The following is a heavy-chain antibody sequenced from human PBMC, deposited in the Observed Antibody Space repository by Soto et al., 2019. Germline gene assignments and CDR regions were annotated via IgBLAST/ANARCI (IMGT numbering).Heavy chain of an antibody. Sequence: ESLKLSCKGSGYSFTSYWISWVRQMPGKGLEWMGRIDPSDSYTNYSPSFQGHVTISADKSISTAYLQWSSLKASDTAMYYCATDQGYEDYYYGLDVRGQGTTVTV. CDR3: ATDQGYEDYYYGLDV. CDR1: GYSFTSYW. CDR2: IDPSDSYT. V-gene: IGHV5-10-1*01. D-gene: IGHD2-15*01. J-gene: IGHJ6*02.